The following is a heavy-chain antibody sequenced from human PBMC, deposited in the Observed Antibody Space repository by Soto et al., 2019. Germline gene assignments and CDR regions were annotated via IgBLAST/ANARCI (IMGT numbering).Heavy chain of an antibody. CDR3: ARGPPLWSPYFYYYMDV. CDR2: SWYDGTNK. J-gene: IGHJ6*03. Sequence: VGSLRLSCAASGFTLNTYGMYWVRQAPGKGLEWVAVSWYDGTNKDYADSVKGRFTISRDNSRNTLYLQMNSLRAEDTAVYYCARGPPLWSPYFYYYMDVWGQGTTVTVS. V-gene: IGHV3-33*07. CDR1: GFTLNTYG. D-gene: IGHD5-18*01.